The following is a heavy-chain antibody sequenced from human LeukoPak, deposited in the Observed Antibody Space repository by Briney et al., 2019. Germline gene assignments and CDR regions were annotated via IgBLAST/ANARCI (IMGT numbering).Heavy chain of an antibody. CDR1: GFTFSIYA. Sequence: GSLRLSCAASGFTFSIYAMSWVRQAPGKGLEWIGSIYDSGSTYYNPSLKSRVTISVDTSKNQFSLKLNSVTAADTAVYYCARHYGPWGQGTLVTVSS. CDR3: ARHYGP. D-gene: IGHD3-10*01. CDR2: IYDSGST. J-gene: IGHJ5*02. V-gene: IGHV4-39*01.